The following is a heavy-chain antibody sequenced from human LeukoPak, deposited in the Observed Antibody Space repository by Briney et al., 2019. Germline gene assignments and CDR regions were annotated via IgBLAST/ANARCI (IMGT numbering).Heavy chain of an antibody. CDR3: AKLGRNYFDY. CDR1: GVTFSDYY. J-gene: IGHJ4*02. CDR2: ISSSSSTI. Sequence: GGSLRLSCAASGVTFSDYYMNWIRQAPGKGLGWVSYISSSSSTIYYADSVKGRFTISRDNAKNSLYLQMNSLRAEDTAVYYCAKLGRNYFDYWGQGTLVTVSS. D-gene: IGHD3-10*01. V-gene: IGHV3-11*04.